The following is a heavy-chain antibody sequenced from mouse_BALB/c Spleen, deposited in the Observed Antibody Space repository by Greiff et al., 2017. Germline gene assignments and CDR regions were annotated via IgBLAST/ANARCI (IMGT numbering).Heavy chain of an antibody. CDR2: IYPGSGNT. CDR3: ARGGPFAY. J-gene: IGHJ3*01. Sequence: VQLQESGAELARPGASVKLSCKASGYTFTDYYINWVKQRTGQGLEWIGEIYPGSGNTYYNEKFKGKATLTADKSSSTAYMQLSSLTSEDSAVYFCARGGPFAYWGQGTLVTVSA. V-gene: IGHV1-77*01. CDR1: GYTFTDYY.